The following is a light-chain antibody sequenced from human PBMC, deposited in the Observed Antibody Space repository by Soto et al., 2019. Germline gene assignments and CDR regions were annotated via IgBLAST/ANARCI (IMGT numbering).Light chain of an antibody. CDR2: AAS. CDR1: QGIRSF. CDR3: QQLNSYPRT. J-gene: IGKJ1*01. Sequence: DIQLTQSPSFLSASVGDRVTITCRASQGIRSFLAWYQQKPGKAPKLLIYAASTLQSGVPSRFSGSGSGTEFALMISSLQPEDFATYYCQQLNSYPRTFGQGTKVEIK. V-gene: IGKV1-9*01.